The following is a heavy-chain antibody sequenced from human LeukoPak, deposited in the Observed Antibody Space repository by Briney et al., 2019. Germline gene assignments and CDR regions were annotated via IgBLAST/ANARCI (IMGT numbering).Heavy chain of an antibody. CDR2: IYYSGST. Sequence: SETLSLTCTVSGGSISSVGYYWSWIRQRPGKGLEWIGYIYYSGSTYYNPSLKSRVTISVDTSKNQFSLKLSSVTAADTAVYYCARDTPDGSFDYWGQGTLVTVSS. J-gene: IGHJ4*02. CDR3: ARDTPDGSFDY. D-gene: IGHD1-1*01. CDR1: GGSISSVGYY. V-gene: IGHV4-31*03.